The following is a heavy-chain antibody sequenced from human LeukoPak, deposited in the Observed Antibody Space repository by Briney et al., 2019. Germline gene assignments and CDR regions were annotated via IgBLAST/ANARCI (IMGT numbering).Heavy chain of an antibody. D-gene: IGHD4-11*01. CDR2: INSDGSST. CDR3: ARGPQYLNWDSDV. CDR1: GFTFSSYW. V-gene: IGHV3-74*01. J-gene: IGHJ6*02. Sequence: GGSLRLSCAASGFTFSSYWMHWVRQAPGKGLVWVSRINSDGSSTSYADSVKGRFTISRDDAKNTLYLQMNSLRAEDTAVYYCARGPQYLNWDSDVWGQGTTVTVSS.